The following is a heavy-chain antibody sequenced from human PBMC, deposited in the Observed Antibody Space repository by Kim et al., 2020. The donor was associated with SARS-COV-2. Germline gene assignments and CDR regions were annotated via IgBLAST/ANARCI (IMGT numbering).Heavy chain of an antibody. CDR3: ARGPIAAAASPFDY. D-gene: IGHD6-13*01. V-gene: IGHV4-31*02. J-gene: IGHJ4*02. Sequence: NPSLKSRVTISVDTSKNQFSLKLSSVTAADTAVYYCARGPIAAAASPFDYWGQGTLVTVSS.